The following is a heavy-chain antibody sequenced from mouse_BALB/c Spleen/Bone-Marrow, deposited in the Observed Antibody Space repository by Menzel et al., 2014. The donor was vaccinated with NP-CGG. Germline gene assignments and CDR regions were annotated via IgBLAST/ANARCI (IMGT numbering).Heavy chain of an antibody. J-gene: IGHJ3*01. CDR3: ASYYGNYAY. CDR2: INPSNGRT. CDR1: GYTFTGYW. D-gene: IGHD2-1*01. Sequence: QVQLQQSGAELVKPGASVKLSCKASGYTFTGYWMHWVKQRPGQGLEWIGEINPSNGRTNYNEKFKSKATLTVDKSSSTAYMQLSSLTSEDSAVYYCASYYGNYAYWGQGTLVTVSA. V-gene: IGHV1S81*02.